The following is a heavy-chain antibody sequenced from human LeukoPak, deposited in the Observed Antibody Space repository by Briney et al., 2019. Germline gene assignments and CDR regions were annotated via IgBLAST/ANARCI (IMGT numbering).Heavy chain of an antibody. CDR3: AGAGGIAVAGMKGGLGV. Sequence: ASVKVSCKASGYIFIGYYMHWVRQAPGQGLEWMGWINPNNGGTNYAQKFQGRVTMTRDTSISTVYMELSRLRSDDTAVYYCAGAGGIAVAGMKGGLGVWGQGTLVTVPS. J-gene: IGHJ4*02. D-gene: IGHD6-19*01. CDR1: GYIFIGYY. V-gene: IGHV1-2*02. CDR2: INPNNGGT.